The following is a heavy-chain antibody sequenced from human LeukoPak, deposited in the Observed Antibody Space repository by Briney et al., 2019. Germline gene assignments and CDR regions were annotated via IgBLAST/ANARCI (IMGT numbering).Heavy chain of an antibody. J-gene: IGHJ4*02. CDR1: GFTFSSYA. V-gene: IGHV3-30*04. CDR3: ARDIYDILTGYYIDY. D-gene: IGHD3-9*01. Sequence: GGSLRLSCAASGFTFSSYAMHWVRQAPGKGLEWVAVISYDGSNKHYADSVKGRFTISRDNSKNTLYLQMNSLRAEDTAVYYCARDIYDILTGYYIDYWGQGTLVTVSS. CDR2: ISYDGSNK.